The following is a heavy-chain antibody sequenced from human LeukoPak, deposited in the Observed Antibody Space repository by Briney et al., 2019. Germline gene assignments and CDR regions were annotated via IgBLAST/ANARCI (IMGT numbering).Heavy chain of an antibody. Sequence: GGSLRLSCAASGFTFSSYSMNWVRQAPGKGLEWVSCISSSSTHIFYADSVKGRFTISRDNAQNSLYLQMNSLRAEDTAVYYCARENAWGYFDFWGQGTLVTVSS. CDR3: ARENAWGYFDF. CDR2: ISSSSTHI. CDR1: GFTFSSYS. D-gene: IGHD7-27*01. V-gene: IGHV3-21*01. J-gene: IGHJ4*02.